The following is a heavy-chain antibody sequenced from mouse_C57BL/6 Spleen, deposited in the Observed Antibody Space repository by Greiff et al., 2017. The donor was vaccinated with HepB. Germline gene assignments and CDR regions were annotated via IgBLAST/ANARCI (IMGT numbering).Heavy chain of an antibody. CDR2: IHPSDSDT. D-gene: IGHD1-1*01. V-gene: IGHV1-74*01. CDR3: ALTTVVAHYAMDY. CDR1: GYTFTSYW. J-gene: IGHJ4*01. Sequence: VQLQQPGAELVKPGASVKVSCKASGYTFTSYWMHWVKQRPGQGLEWIGRIHPSDSDTNYNQKFKGKATLTVDKSSSTAYMQLSSLTSEDSAVYYCALTTVVAHYAMDYWGQGTSVTVSS.